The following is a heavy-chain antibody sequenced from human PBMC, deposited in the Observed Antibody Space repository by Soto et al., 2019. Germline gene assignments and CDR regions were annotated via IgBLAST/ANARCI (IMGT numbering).Heavy chain of an antibody. CDR3: ARVFGDSSGYYLGPPDAFDI. J-gene: IGHJ3*02. Sequence: SETLSLTCTVSGGSISSGGYYWSWIRQHPGKGLEWIGYIYYSGSTYYNPSLKSRVTISVDTSKNQFSLKLSSVTAADTAVYYCARVFGDSSGYYLGPPDAFDIWGQGTMVTVSS. V-gene: IGHV4-31*03. D-gene: IGHD3-22*01. CDR2: IYYSGST. CDR1: GGSISSGGYY.